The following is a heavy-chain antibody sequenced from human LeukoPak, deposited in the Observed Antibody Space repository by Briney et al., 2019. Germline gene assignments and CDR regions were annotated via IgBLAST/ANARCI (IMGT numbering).Heavy chain of an antibody. V-gene: IGHV3-23*01. CDR2: ISGSGVST. Sequence: PGGSLRLSCAASGFTFSTYALSWVRQAPGKGLEWVSGISGSGVSTFYADSVKGRFTISRDNSKNTLYLQMNSLRAEDTAVYYCARGYSSGWYSIWFDPWGQGTLVAVSS. D-gene: IGHD6-19*01. CDR1: GFTFSTYA. CDR3: ARGYSSGWYSIWFDP. J-gene: IGHJ5*02.